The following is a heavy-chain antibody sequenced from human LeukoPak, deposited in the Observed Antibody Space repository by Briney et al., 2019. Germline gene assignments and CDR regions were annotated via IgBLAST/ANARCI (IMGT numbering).Heavy chain of an antibody. Sequence: SQTLSLTCTVSGGSISSGGYYWSWIRQPPGEGLEWIGYIYYSGSTYYHPSLKSRVTISLDTSKNQFSLKLISVTAADTAGXXXXXVXTVXTSFHFDYWGQGTLVTVSS. V-gene: IGHV4-30-4*01. CDR2: IYYSGST. CDR3: XXVXTVXTSFHFDY. D-gene: IGHD4-17*01. J-gene: IGHJ4*02. CDR1: GGSISSGGYY.